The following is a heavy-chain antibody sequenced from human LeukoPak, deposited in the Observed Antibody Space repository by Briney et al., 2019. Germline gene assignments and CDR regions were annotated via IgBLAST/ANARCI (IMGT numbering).Heavy chain of an antibody. V-gene: IGHV4-39*01. D-gene: IGHD3-10*01. CDR3: ASGSRKGFGELYYFYYYMDV. Sequence: SETLSLTCTVSGGSISSSSYYWGWIRQPPGKGLEWIGSIYYSGSSYYNPSLKSRVTVSVDTSKNQFSLKLSSVTAADTAVHYCASGSRKGFGELYYFYYYMDVWGKGTTVTISS. CDR2: IYYSGSS. J-gene: IGHJ6*03. CDR1: GGSISSSSYY.